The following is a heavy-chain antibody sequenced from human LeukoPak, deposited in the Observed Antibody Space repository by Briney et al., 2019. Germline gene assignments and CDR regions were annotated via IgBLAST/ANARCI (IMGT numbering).Heavy chain of an antibody. D-gene: IGHD7-27*01. CDR1: GFTFSAYN. Sequence: PGGSLRLSCAASGFTFSAYNMSWVRPAPGKGLEWVSVIYSGGSTYYADSVKGRFTISRDNSKNTLYLHMSSLRAEDTAVYYCARDMGDWGRARDVWGQGTVVTVSS. CDR3: ARDMGDWGRARDV. J-gene: IGHJ3*01. CDR2: IYSGGST. V-gene: IGHV3-53*01.